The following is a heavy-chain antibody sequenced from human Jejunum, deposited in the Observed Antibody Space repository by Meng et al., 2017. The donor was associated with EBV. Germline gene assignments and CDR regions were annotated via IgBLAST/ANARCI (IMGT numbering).Heavy chain of an antibody. D-gene: IGHD6-13*01. Sequence: VQLVGSGGRLVKPGGSLRLSCAASGFTFGDHYRKCVLQAPGKALQWVSSMSSSGDVLYYEASVKGQFTISRDNAKKSLLLTMNSLRVEHTAVYNCARVRHCNSWVPLDYWGQGTLVTVSS. CDR1: GFTFGDHY. V-gene: IGHV3-11*01. CDR3: ARVRHCNSWVPLDY. J-gene: IGHJ4*02. CDR2: MSSSGDVL.